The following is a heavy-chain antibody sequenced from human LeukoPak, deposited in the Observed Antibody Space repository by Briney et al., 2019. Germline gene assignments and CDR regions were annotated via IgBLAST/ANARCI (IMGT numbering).Heavy chain of an antibody. V-gene: IGHV4-61*01. Sequence: SETLSLTCTVSGGSVSSGSYYWSWIRQPPGKGLEWIGYIYYSGSTNYNPSLKSRVTISVDTSKNQFSLKLSSVTAEDTAVYYCARAAERDYGDPDAFDIWGQGTMVTVSS. CDR1: GGSVSSGSYY. CDR3: ARAAERDYGDPDAFDI. D-gene: IGHD4-17*01. CDR2: IYYSGST. J-gene: IGHJ3*02.